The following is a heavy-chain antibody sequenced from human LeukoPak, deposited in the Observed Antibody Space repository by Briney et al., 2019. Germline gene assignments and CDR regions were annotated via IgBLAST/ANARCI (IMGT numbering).Heavy chain of an antibody. CDR3: TRHAGALDSSGYCDY. D-gene: IGHD3-22*01. V-gene: IGHV3-73*01. J-gene: IGHJ4*02. CDR2: IRSKANSYAT. CDR1: GFTFSGTA. Sequence: PGGSLRLSCAASGFTFSGTAMHWVRQASGKGLEWVGRIRSKANSYATAYAASVKGRFTISRDDSKSTAFLQMNSLKTEDTAVYYCTRHAGALDSSGYCDYWGQGTLVTVSS.